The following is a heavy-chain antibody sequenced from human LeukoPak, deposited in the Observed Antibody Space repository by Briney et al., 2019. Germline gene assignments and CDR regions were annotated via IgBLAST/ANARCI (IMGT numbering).Heavy chain of an antibody. CDR1: GGSISSGSYY. V-gene: IGHV4-61*02. D-gene: IGHD3-22*01. J-gene: IGHJ4*02. CDR3: ARDPHYYDSSGYYPYFDY. CDR2: IYTSGST. Sequence: SQTLSLTCTVSGGSISSGSYYWSWIRQPAGKGLEWIGRIYTSGSTNCNPSLKSRVTISVDTSKNQFSLKLSSVTAADTAVYYCARDPHYYDSSGYYPYFDYWGQVTLVTVSS.